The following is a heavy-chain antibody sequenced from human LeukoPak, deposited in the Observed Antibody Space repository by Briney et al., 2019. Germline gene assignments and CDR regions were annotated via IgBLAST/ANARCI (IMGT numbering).Heavy chain of an antibody. CDR1: GLTFSSNA. J-gene: IGHJ4*02. Sequence: GGSLRLSCAASGLTFSSNAMHWVRQAPGKGLEWVAVIWYDGSAKNYADSVKGRFTISRDNSKNTLDLQMNSLRAEDTAVYYCAKDASSYSGSYFDSWGQGTLVTVSS. CDR3: AKDASSYSGSYFDS. D-gene: IGHD1-26*01. CDR2: IWYDGSAK. V-gene: IGHV3-33*06.